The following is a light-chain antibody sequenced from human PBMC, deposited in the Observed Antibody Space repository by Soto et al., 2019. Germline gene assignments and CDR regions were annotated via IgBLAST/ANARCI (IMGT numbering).Light chain of an antibody. J-gene: IGLJ1*01. CDR2: EDS. V-gene: IGLV2-23*01. Sequence: QSALTQPASVSGSPGQSITISCTGTSSDVGGYNLVSWYQQHPGKAPKLMIYEDSKRPSRVSNRFSGSKSGNTASLTISGLQAEDEADYYCCSYAGSSTYVFGTGTQLTVL. CDR1: SSDVGGYNL. CDR3: CSYAGSSTYV.